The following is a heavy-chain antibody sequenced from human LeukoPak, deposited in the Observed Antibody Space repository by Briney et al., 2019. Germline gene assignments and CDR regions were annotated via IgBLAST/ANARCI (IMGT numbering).Heavy chain of an antibody. Sequence: PGGSLRLSCAASGFTFSSYGMHWVRQAPGKGLEWVAVIWYDGSNKYYADSVKGRFTISRDNSKNTLYLQMNSLRAEDTAVYYCARDFNYYDSSGHHGAFGIWGQGTMVTVSS. CDR1: GFTFSSYG. J-gene: IGHJ3*02. V-gene: IGHV3-33*01. CDR3: ARDFNYYDSSGHHGAFGI. CDR2: IWYDGSNK. D-gene: IGHD3-22*01.